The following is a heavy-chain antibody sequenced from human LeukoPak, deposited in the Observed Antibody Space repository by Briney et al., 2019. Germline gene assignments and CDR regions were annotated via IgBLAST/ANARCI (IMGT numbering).Heavy chain of an antibody. CDR2: MSGSGENT. V-gene: IGHV3-23*01. CDR1: GXTFSSHA. J-gene: IGHJ4*02. D-gene: IGHD2-8*02. CDR3: ATLNGGTGGTADH. Sequence: GGSLRLSCAASGXTFSSHAMTWVRQAPGKGLEWVSGMSGSGENTYYADSVKGRFTISRDSSKNTLYLQINSLRAEDTAVYYCATLNGGTGGTADHWGQGTLVTVSS.